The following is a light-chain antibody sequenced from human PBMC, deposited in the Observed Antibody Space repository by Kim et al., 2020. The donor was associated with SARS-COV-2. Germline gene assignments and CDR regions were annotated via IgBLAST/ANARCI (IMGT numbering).Light chain of an antibody. CDR3: GTWDSNTRV. CDR1: RGHSSYS. J-gene: IGLJ3*02. Sequence: SGMLICSCGRGHSSYSISWHQQQPGKAPGYLMKLEGSRSYNKGGGVPVRVSGSGSGADRYLTSSSPQSEDEAYYYCGTWDSNTRVFGGGTQLTVL. V-gene: IGLV4-60*03. CDR2: LEGSRSY.